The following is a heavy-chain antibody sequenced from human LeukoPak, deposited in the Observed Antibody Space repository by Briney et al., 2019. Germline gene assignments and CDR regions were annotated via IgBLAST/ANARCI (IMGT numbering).Heavy chain of an antibody. V-gene: IGHV1-2*02. Sequence: GASVKVSCKASGYTFAGYYMHWVRQAPGQGLEWMGWINPNSGGTNYAQKFQGRVTMTRDTSISTAYMELSRLRSDDTAVYYCARDPWIDYGDYNYYYYYMDVWGKGTTVTISS. CDR3: ARDPWIDYGDYNYYYYYMDV. CDR1: GYTFAGYY. D-gene: IGHD4-17*01. CDR2: INPNSGGT. J-gene: IGHJ6*03.